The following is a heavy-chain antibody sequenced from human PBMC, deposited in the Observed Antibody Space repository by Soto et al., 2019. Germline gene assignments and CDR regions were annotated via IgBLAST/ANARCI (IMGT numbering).Heavy chain of an antibody. CDR2: ISAYNGNT. V-gene: IGHV1-18*01. D-gene: IGHD2-2*01. J-gene: IGHJ5*02. CDR3: ARDQVPLRYCSSTSCYRPNWFDP. CDR1: GYTFTSYV. Sequence: ASVKVSCKASGYTFTSYVISWVRQAPGQGLEWMGWISAYNGNTNYAQKLQGRVTMTTDTSTSTAYMELRSLRSDDTAVYYCARDQVPLRYCSSTSCYRPNWFDPWGQGTLVTVSS.